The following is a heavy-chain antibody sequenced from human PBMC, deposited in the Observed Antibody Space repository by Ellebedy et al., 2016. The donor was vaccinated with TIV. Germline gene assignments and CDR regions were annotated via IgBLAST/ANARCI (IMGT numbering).Heavy chain of an antibody. V-gene: IGHV1-18*04. CDR3: ARGYVVVVPAAIAGYYYYGMDV. CDR1: GYTFTSYG. D-gene: IGHD2-2*01. Sequence: AASVKVSCKASGYTFTSYGISWVRQAPGQGLEWMGWISAYNGNTNYAQKLQGRVTMTTDTSTSTAYMELRSLRSDDTAVYYCARGYVVVVPAAIAGYYYYGMDVWGQGTTVTVSS. J-gene: IGHJ6*02. CDR2: ISAYNGNT.